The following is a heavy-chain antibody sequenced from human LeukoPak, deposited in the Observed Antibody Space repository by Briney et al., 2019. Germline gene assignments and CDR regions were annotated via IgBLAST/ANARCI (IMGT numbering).Heavy chain of an antibody. CDR3: AKGSTTRFDYYYYYMDF. CDR1: GFTFSDYA. CDR2: ISGGSGST. Sequence: GGSLRLSCAASGFTFSDYAMSWVRQAPGKGLEWVSTISGGSGSTYYADSVKGRFTISRDISNNTLYLQMSSLRAEDTAVYYCAKGSTTRFDYYYYYMDFWGKGTTVTVSS. D-gene: IGHD2-2*01. V-gene: IGHV3-23*01. J-gene: IGHJ6*03.